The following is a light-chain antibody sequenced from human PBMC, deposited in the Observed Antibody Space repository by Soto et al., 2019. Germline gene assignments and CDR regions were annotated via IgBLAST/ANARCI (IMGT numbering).Light chain of an antibody. CDR1: SGHSDYA. V-gene: IGLV4-60*02. Sequence: QSVLTQSSSASASLGSSVKFTCTLSSGHSDYAIAWHQHQPGKAPRYLMKLEGSGIYNKESGVPDRFSGSSSGADRYLTISNLQFEDEADYYCETWDSKAHVFGAGTQLTVL. CDR2: LEGSGIY. J-gene: IGLJ7*01. CDR3: ETWDSKAHV.